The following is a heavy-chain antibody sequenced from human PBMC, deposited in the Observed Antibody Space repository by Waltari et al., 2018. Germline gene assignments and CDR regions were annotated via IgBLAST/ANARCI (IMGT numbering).Heavy chain of an antibody. Sequence: QVQLVQSGAEVKKPGASVKVSCKASGYTFTSYAMHWVRPAPGQRLEWMGGMNGGNVNTKYSRAVNGRVTITRGTSGGAAYMELSSLRSEDMAVYYCARDGTYYEWVGGFDPWGQGTLGTVSS. CDR1: GYTFTSYA. CDR3: ARDGTYYEWVGGFDP. V-gene: IGHV1-3*03. CDR2: MNGGNVNT. J-gene: IGHJ5*02. D-gene: IGHD3-3*01.